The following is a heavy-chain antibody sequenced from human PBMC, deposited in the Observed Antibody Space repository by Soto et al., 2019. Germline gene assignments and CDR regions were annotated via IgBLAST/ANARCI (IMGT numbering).Heavy chain of an antibody. J-gene: IGHJ5*02. Sequence: ASVKVSCKASGYTFTSYGMSWVRQAPGQGLEWMGWISAYNGNTNYAQKLQGRVTMTTDTSTSTAYMELRSLRSDDTAVYYCAREGCSGGSCYSDWFDPWGQGTLVTVSS. CDR1: GYTFTSYG. CDR3: AREGCSGGSCYSDWFDP. D-gene: IGHD2-15*01. CDR2: ISAYNGNT. V-gene: IGHV1-18*04.